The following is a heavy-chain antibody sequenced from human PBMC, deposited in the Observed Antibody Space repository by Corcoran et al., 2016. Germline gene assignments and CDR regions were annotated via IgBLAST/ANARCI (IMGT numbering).Heavy chain of an antibody. CDR2: ISSSSYI. D-gene: IGHD2-15*01. CDR3: ARNGGGYCSGGSCFETKRPNYFDY. V-gene: IGHV3-21*01. J-gene: IGHJ4*02. Sequence: EVQLVESGGGLVKPGGSLRLSCAASGFTFSSYSMNWVRQAPGKGLEWVSSISSSSYIYYADSVKGRFTISRDNAKNSLYLQMNSLRAEDTAVYYCARNGGGYCSGGSCFETKRPNYFDYWGQGTLVTVSS. CDR1: GFTFSSYS.